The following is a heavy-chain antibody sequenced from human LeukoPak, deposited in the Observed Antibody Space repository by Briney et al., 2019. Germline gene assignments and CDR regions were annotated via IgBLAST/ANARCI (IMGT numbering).Heavy chain of an antibody. CDR1: GASVSSGSYY. V-gene: IGHV4-61*01. CDR2: IFYSGST. Sequence: SETLSLTCTVSGASVSSGSYYWTWIRQPPGKGLEWIGYIFYSGSTNYNPSLESRVTISFDTSRNQFSLKLTSVTAADTAVYYCARDPGVTTGTYYFDSWGQGSLVTVSS. D-gene: IGHD1-1*01. CDR3: ARDPGVTTGTYYFDS. J-gene: IGHJ4*02.